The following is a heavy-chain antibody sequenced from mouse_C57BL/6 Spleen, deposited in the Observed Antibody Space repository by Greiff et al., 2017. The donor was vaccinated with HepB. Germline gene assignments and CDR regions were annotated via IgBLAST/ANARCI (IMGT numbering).Heavy chain of an antibody. J-gene: IGHJ1*03. D-gene: IGHD2-1*01. Sequence: QVQLQQSGAELVRPGASVKLSCKASGYTFTDYYINWVKQRPGQGLEWIARIYPGSGNTYYNEKFKGKATLTAEKSSSTAYMQLSSLTSEDPAVYFCAREGNYGNFHWYFDVWGTGTTVTVSS. V-gene: IGHV1-76*01. CDR1: GYTFTDYY. CDR2: IYPGSGNT. CDR3: AREGNYGNFHWYFDV.